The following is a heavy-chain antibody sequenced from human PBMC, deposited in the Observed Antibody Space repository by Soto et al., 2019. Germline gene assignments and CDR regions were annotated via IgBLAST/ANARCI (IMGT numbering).Heavy chain of an antibody. CDR3: AREGGESSDGLYYFDS. CDR1: GGSTSSDNY. V-gene: IGHV4-30-4*01. CDR2: IYCSGNT. J-gene: IGHJ4*02. Sequence: PSETLSLTCTVSGGSTSSDNYWSWLRQPPGKGLKWIGNIYCSGNTDYNPSLKSRLAISIDTSKNQFSLKLSSVTAADTAVYFCAREGGESSDGLYYFDSWGQGFLVTVSS. D-gene: IGHD3-16*01.